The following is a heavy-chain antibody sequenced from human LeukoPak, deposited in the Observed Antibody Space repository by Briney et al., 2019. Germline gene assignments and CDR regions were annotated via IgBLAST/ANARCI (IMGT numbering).Heavy chain of an antibody. V-gene: IGHV3-30*03. CDR2: ISSDGTIK. CDR3: VREVVGAIYFDY. CDR1: GFTVSTNC. D-gene: IGHD1-26*01. J-gene: IGHJ4*02. Sequence: SGGSLRLSCAASGFTVSTNCMTWVRQAPGRGLEWVAVISSDGTIKYYADSVKGRFTISRDNSKNTLYLQTNSLRVEDTAVYYCVREVVGAIYFDYWGQGALVTASS.